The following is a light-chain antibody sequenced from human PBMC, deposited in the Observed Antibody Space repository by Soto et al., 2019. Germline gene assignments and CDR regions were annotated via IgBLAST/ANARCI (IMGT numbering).Light chain of an antibody. CDR1: PSNIGAGYD. J-gene: IGLJ2*01. V-gene: IGLV1-40*01. CDR2: GNT. Sequence: QLVLTQPPSVSGAPGQRVTISCTGSPSNIGAGYDVHWYQQFPGTAPKLLIYGNTNRASGVPARFSASKSGTSASLAITGLQTEDEADYYCQSYDSGLSGLHVIFGGGTKLTVL. CDR3: QSYDSGLSGLHVI.